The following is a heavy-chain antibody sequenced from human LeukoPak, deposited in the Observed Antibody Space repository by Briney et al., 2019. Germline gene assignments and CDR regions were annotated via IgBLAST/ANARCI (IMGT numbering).Heavy chain of an antibody. V-gene: IGHV3-30*02. CDR3: ARDKTPHWNDDAFDI. J-gene: IGHJ3*02. CDR2: IRYDGSNK. CDR1: GFTFSSYG. D-gene: IGHD1-1*01. Sequence: GGSLRLSCAASGFTFSSYGMHWVRQAPGKGLEWVAFIRYDGSNKYYADSVKGRFTISRDNSKNTLYLQMNSLRAEDTAVYYCARDKTPHWNDDAFDIWGQGTMVTVSS.